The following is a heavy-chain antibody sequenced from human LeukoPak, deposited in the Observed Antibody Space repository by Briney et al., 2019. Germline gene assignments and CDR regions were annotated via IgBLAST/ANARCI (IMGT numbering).Heavy chain of an antibody. Sequence: PSETLSLTCTVSGGSLNSSNYYWGWIRQPPGKGLEWIGNIYYAGSTYYNLSLKSRVTISVDRSKNQFSLKLSSVTAADTAVYYCARVTYSSSSMSVDGFDIWGQGTMVTVSS. D-gene: IGHD6-6*01. CDR1: GGSLNSSNYY. J-gene: IGHJ3*02. V-gene: IGHV4-39*07. CDR3: ARVTYSSSSMSVDGFDI. CDR2: IYYAGST.